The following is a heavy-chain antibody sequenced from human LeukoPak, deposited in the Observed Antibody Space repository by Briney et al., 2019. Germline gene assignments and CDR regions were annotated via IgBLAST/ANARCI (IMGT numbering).Heavy chain of an antibody. CDR3: ARTHSPNSSSRIYYYYYMDV. Sequence: GGSLRLSCAASGFTFSSYAMTWVRQAPGKGLEWVSTISGSGGGGSTYYADSVKGRFTISRDNSKNTLYLQMNSLRAEDTAVYYCARTHSPNSSSRIYYYYYMDVWGKGTTVTVSS. J-gene: IGHJ6*03. CDR1: GFTFSSYA. CDR2: ISGSGGGGST. V-gene: IGHV3-23*01. D-gene: IGHD6-6*01.